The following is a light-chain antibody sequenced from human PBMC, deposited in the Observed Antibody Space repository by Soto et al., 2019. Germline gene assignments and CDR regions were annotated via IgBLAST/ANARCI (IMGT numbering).Light chain of an antibody. CDR1: QHVDSW. J-gene: IGKJ5*01. Sequence: DIQLTQSPSFVSASEGDRVSISCRASQHVDSWLAWYQHKPGIAPKLLLYTASTLESGVPSRFSGSGSGTDFTLTITSLQPEVFATYYCQQARSFPITFGQGTRLEIK. V-gene: IGKV1-12*01. CDR3: QQARSFPIT. CDR2: TAS.